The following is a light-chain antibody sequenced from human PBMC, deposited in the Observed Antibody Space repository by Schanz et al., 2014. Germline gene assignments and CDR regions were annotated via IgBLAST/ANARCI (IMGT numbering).Light chain of an antibody. Sequence: EIVMTQSPATLSVSPGERATLSCRASQSVTNNLAWYQQKPGQAPRLLINGASTRATGIPARFSGSGSGTEFTLTISRLQSEDFAVYYCQQYDNWPTTFGPGTKVDIK. CDR1: QSVTNN. J-gene: IGKJ3*01. CDR2: GAS. V-gene: IGKV3-15*01. CDR3: QQYDNWPTT.